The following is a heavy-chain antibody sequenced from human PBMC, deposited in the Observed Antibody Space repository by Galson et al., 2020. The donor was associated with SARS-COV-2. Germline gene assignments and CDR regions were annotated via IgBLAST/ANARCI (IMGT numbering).Heavy chain of an antibody. J-gene: IGHJ6*02. V-gene: IGHV1-3*01. CDR1: GYTFTSYA. D-gene: IGHD5-18*01. Sequence: ASVKVSCKASGYTFTSYAMHWVRQAPGQRLEWMGWINAGNGNTKYSQKFQGRVTITRDTSASTAYMELSSLRSEDTAVYYCARNRPAMVRDYYYYGMDVWGQGTTVTVSS. CDR3: ARNRPAMVRDYYYYGMDV. CDR2: INAGNGNT.